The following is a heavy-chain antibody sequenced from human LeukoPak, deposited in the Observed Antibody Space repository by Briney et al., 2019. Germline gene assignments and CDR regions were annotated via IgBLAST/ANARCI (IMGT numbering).Heavy chain of an antibody. V-gene: IGHV1-69*01. Sequence: GASVKLSCQASGCTLSSYAISWVRQAPGQGLEWMGGLIPIFGSANYAQKFQGRVTITADESTSTAYMELSSLRSEDTAVYYCARTVGYCSGGSCYSNAFDIWGQGTMVTVSS. CDR3: ARTVGYCSGGSCYSNAFDI. CDR1: GCTLSSYA. CDR2: LIPIFGSA. D-gene: IGHD2-15*01. J-gene: IGHJ3*02.